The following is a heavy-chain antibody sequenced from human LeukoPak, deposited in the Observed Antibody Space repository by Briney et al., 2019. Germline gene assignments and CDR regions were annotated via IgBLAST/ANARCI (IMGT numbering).Heavy chain of an antibody. D-gene: IGHD3-10*01. Sequence: GRSLRLSCAASGFTFSSYGMHWVRQAPGKGLEWVAVTSYDGSNKYYADSVKGRFTIPRDNSKNTLYLQMNSLRAEDTAVYYCAKEGYYGSGRTSFDIWGQGTMVTVSS. CDR1: GFTFSSYG. CDR2: TSYDGSNK. CDR3: AKEGYYGSGRTSFDI. V-gene: IGHV3-30*18. J-gene: IGHJ3*02.